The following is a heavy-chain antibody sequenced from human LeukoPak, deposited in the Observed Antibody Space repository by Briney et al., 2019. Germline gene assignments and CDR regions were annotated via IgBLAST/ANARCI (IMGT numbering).Heavy chain of an antibody. Sequence: PSETLFLTCTVSGGSISSYYWSWIRQPPGKGLEWIGYIYYSGSTNYNPSLKSRVTISVDTSKNQFSLKLSSVTAADTAVYYCARENDFLSWFDPWGQGTLVTVSS. J-gene: IGHJ5*02. V-gene: IGHV4-59*01. CDR3: ARENDFLSWFDP. CDR2: IYYSGST. CDR1: GGSISSYY. D-gene: IGHD3-3*01.